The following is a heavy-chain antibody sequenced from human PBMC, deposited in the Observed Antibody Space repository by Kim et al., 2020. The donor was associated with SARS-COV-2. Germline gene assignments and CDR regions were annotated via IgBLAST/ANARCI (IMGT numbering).Heavy chain of an antibody. D-gene: IGHD4-17*01. CDR3: ARDGRSRDYGDYEDY. V-gene: IGHV3-20*01. J-gene: IGHJ4*02. Sequence: GGSLRLSCAASGFTFDDYGMSWVRQAPGKGLEWVSGINWNGGSTGYADSVKGRFTISRDNAKNSLYLQMNSLRAEDTALYHCARDGRSRDYGDYEDYWGQGTLVTVSS. CDR1: GFTFDDYG. CDR2: INWNGGST.